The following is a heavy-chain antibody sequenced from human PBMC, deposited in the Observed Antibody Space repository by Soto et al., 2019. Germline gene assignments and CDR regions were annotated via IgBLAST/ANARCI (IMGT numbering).Heavy chain of an antibody. CDR2: VVPILGTA. J-gene: IGHJ4*02. CDR3: ARDHRLVAGHYYFDY. D-gene: IGHD2-2*01. V-gene: IGHV1-69*06. CDR1: GGSLTNFA. Sequence: SVKVSCKASGGSLTNFAFSWVRQAPGQGLEWMGGVVPILGTANYAQTFQGRVTIFADTATNTLYMEMGSLRSEDSAVYYCARDHRLVAGHYYFDYWGQGTLVTVSS.